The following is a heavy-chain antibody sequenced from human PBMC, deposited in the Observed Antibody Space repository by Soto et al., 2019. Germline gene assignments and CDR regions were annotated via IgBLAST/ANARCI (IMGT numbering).Heavy chain of an antibody. J-gene: IGHJ6*02. CDR3: ATHTVVTPGNYYSGMDV. V-gene: IGHV1-69*12. D-gene: IGHD4-4*01. Sequence: QVQLVQSGAEVKKPGSSVKVSCKASGGTFSSYAISWVRQAPGQGLEWMGGLIPIFGTADYAQKFQRRVTITADESTSTAYMELSSLRSDDTAVYYCATHTVVTPGNYYSGMDVWGQGTTVTVSS. CDR1: GGTFSSYA. CDR2: LIPIFGTA.